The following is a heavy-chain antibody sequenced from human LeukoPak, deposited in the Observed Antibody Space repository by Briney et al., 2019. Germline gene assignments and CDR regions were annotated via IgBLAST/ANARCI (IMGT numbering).Heavy chain of an antibody. Sequence: SETLSLTCTVSGGSISSYYWSWIRQPPGKGLEWIGYIYYSGRTNYNASHKSRVTISVDTSKNQFSLKLSSVTAADTAVYYCARDRFIDGYNLAYYYGMDVWGQGTTVTVSS. D-gene: IGHD5-24*01. CDR3: ARDRFIDGYNLAYYYGMDV. CDR1: GGSISSYY. V-gene: IGHV4-59*01. CDR2: IYYSGRT. J-gene: IGHJ6*02.